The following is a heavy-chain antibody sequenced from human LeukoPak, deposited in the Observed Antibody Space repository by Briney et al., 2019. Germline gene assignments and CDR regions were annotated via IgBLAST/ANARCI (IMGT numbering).Heavy chain of an antibody. D-gene: IGHD1-26*01. CDR3: ATGSPARASPLDY. Sequence: SETLSLTCIVSGASISDYYWNWIRQPPGKGLEWIGSIYYNGNTNQNPSLKSRLTMSLDTSKSQFSLKLTSATAADTAMYYCATGSPARASPLDYWRQGTLVTVSS. CDR1: GASISDYY. J-gene: IGHJ4*02. V-gene: IGHV4-59*08. CDR2: IYYNGNT.